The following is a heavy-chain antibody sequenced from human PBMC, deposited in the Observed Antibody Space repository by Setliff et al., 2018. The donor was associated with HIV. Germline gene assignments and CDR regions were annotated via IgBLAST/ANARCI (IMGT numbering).Heavy chain of an antibody. Sequence: PSETLSLTCAVYGGSFSGYHWNWIRQSPGKGLEWIGEINHSGSTNYNPSLKSRITISVDTSKNQFFLKVTSVTAADTAVYYCARGVPLLPPHYWGQGTLVTVSS. CDR1: GGSFSGYH. J-gene: IGHJ4*02. CDR3: ARGVPLLPPHY. CDR2: INHSGST. D-gene: IGHD2-21*02. V-gene: IGHV4-34*01.